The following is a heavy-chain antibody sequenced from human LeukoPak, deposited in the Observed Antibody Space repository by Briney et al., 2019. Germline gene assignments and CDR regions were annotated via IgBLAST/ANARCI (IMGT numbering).Heavy chain of an antibody. CDR2: IWYDGSNK. CDR3: ARDRGDSSGWKKGYFDY. V-gene: IGHV3-33*01. Sequence: GGSLRLSCAASGFTFSSYGMHWVRQAPGKGLEWVAVIWYDGSNKYYADSVKGRFTISRDNSKNTLYLQMNSLRAEDTAVYYGARDRGDSSGWKKGYFDYWGQGTLVTVSS. CDR1: GFTFSSYG. J-gene: IGHJ4*02. D-gene: IGHD6-19*01.